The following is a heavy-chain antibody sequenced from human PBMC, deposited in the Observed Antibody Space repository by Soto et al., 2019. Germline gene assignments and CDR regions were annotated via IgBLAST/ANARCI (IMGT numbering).Heavy chain of an antibody. D-gene: IGHD6-19*01. Sequence: QVQLVQSGAEVKKPGSSVKVSCKASGGTFSSYTISWVRQAPRQGLEWMGRIIPILGIANYAQKFQGRVTSTADKSTSTAYMELSSLRSEDTAVYYWASPESVAGLTVDYWGQGTLVTVSS. V-gene: IGHV1-69*02. CDR3: ASPESVAGLTVDY. J-gene: IGHJ4*02. CDR2: IIPILGIA. CDR1: GGTFSSYT.